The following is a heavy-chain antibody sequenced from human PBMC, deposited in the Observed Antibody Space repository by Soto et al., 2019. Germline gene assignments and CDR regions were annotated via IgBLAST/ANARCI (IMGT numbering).Heavy chain of an antibody. CDR3: ASEGGLFDY. CDR2: ISSSSSTI. D-gene: IGHD3-16*01. CDR1: GFTFRSYS. J-gene: IGHJ4*02. Sequence: EVQLVESGGGLVQPGGSLRLSCAASGFTFRSYSMNWVRQAPGKGLEWISYISSSSSTIYYADSVKGRFIISRDNAKNALYLQMNSLRAEDTAVYYCASEGGLFDYWGQGPLVTVSS. V-gene: IGHV3-48*01.